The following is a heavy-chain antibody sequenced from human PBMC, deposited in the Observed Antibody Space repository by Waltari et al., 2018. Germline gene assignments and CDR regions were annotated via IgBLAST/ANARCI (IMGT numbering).Heavy chain of an antibody. V-gene: IGHV4-4*07. Sequence: QVQLQESGPGLVKPSETLSLTCTVSGGSISSYYWSWIRQPAGKGLEWIGRIYTSGRTTYTPSLKSRVTMSVDTSKNHFSLKLSSVTAADTAVYYCARGEYSSSSSYYYYYMDVWGKGTTVTISS. CDR1: GGSISSYY. CDR2: IYTSGRT. CDR3: ARGEYSSSSSYYYYYMDV. D-gene: IGHD6-6*01. J-gene: IGHJ6*03.